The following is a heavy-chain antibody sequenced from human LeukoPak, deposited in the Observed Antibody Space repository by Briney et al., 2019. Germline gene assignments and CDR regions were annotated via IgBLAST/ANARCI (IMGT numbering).Heavy chain of an antibody. D-gene: IGHD2-2*01. CDR1: GFTFSSYE. J-gene: IGHJ3*01. CDR2: ISSNAGNM. CDR3: ARVLSSSSSSLGAYDL. Sequence: GGSLRLSCAASGFTFSSYEMNWVRQAPGKGPEWVSYISSNAGNMYYADSVKGRFTISRDNAKSSLYLQMNSLRAEDTALYYCARVLSSSSSSLGAYDLWGQGTMVHVSS. V-gene: IGHV3-48*03.